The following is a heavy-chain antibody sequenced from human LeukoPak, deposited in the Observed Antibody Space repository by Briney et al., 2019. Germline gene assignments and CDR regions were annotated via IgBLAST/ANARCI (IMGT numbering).Heavy chain of an antibody. CDR3: ARGRVTIFGVVTMPYY. Sequence: GGSLRLSCAASGFTFSSYWMHWVRQTPGKGLVWVSRINTDGSTTTYADSVKGRFTISRDNAKNSLYLQMNSLRAEDTAVYYCARGRVTIFGVVTMPYYWGQGTLVTVSS. V-gene: IGHV3-74*01. CDR2: INTDGSTT. CDR1: GFTFSSYW. D-gene: IGHD3-3*01. J-gene: IGHJ4*02.